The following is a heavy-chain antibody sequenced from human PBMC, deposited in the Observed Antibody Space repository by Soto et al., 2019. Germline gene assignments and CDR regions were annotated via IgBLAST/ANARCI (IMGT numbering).Heavy chain of an antibody. CDR3: VKDESINWYSGHFRH. CDR1: GFTFDDYA. D-gene: IGHD6-13*01. J-gene: IGHJ1*01. Sequence: GGSLRLACAASGFTFDDYAMHWVRQVPGKGLEWVSGINWNSGSIGYGDSVKGRFAISRDNAKNSLHLQMNSLSAEDTAFYYCVKDESINWYSGHFRHWGQGTLVTVSS. V-gene: IGHV3-9*01. CDR2: INWNSGSI.